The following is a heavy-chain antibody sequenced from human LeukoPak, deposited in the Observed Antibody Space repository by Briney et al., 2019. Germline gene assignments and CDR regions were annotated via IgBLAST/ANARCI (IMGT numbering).Heavy chain of an antibody. J-gene: IGHJ4*02. D-gene: IGHD3-10*01. CDR1: GGSISSYY. CDR2: IYHSGST. V-gene: IGHV4-59*01. Sequence: SETLSLTCTVSGGSISSYYWSWIRQPPGKGLDWIGYIYHSGSTNYNPSLKSRFTISLDTSKNQFSLKLSSVTAADTAVYYCARTYYYGSGRYFDCWGQGTLVTVSS. CDR3: ARTYYYGSGRYFDC.